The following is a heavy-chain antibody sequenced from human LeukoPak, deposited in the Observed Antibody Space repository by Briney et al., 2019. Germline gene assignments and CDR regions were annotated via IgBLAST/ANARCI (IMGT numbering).Heavy chain of an antibody. CDR2: ISFDGNVK. D-gene: IGHD6-6*01. CDR3: AKDLATKYTLHY. Sequence: PGGSLRLSCAASGFTFRSDAMHWVRQAPGKGLEWVAFISFDGNVKYFADSVKGRFTISRDNSKNTLYLQMNSLRAEDTAVYYCAKDLATKYTLHYWGQGTLVTVSS. CDR1: GFTFRSDA. J-gene: IGHJ4*02. V-gene: IGHV3-30*18.